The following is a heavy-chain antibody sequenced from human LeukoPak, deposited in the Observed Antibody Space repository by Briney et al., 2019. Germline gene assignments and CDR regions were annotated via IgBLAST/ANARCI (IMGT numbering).Heavy chain of an antibody. CDR2: INDSGGST. Sequence: GGSLRLSCAASGFTFSSYAMSWVRQAPGKGLEWASSINDSGGSTYYADSVKGRFTISRDNSKNTLYVQMNSLRAEDTAVYYCANSEMATGYWGQGTLVTVSS. J-gene: IGHJ4*02. V-gene: IGHV3-23*01. CDR1: GFTFSSYA. CDR3: ANSEMATGY. D-gene: IGHD5-24*01.